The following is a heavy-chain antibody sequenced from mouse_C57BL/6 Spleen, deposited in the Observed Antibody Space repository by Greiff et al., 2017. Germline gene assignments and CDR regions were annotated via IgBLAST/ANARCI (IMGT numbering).Heavy chain of an antibody. V-gene: IGHV1-82*01. D-gene: IGHD1-1*01. Sequence: VQLQQSGPELVKPGASVKISCKASGYAFSSSWMNWVKQRPGKGLEWIGRIYPGDGDTNSNGKFKGKATLTADKSSSTADMPRSSLTSEDSAVYFCARGDYYGSSCYAMDYWGQGTSVTVSA. CDR2: IYPGDGDT. J-gene: IGHJ4*01. CDR3: ARGDYYGSSCYAMDY. CDR1: GYAFSSSW.